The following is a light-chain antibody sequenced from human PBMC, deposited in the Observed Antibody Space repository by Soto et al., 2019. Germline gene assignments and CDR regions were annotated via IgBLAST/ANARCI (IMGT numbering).Light chain of an antibody. CDR1: QSLVDSDGNTY. J-gene: IGKJ2*01. CDR3: MQGTYVPHT. CDR2: EVS. V-gene: IGKV2-30*01. Sequence: DVVMTHSPLSLPVTLGQPASISCRSSQSLVDSDGNTYLSWFQQRPGQSPRRLLYEVSNRDSGVPDRFSGSGSGSDFTLRISRVEAEDVGVYYCMQGTYVPHTFGRGTKLEIK.